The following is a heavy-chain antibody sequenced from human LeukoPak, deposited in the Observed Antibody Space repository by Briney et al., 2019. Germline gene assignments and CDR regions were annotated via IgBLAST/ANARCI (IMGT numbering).Heavy chain of an antibody. V-gene: IGHV3-20*01. CDR2: INWNGGST. CDR3: ARVGGLRLQGAFDI. J-gene: IGHJ3*02. D-gene: IGHD5-12*01. CDR1: GFTFDDYG. Sequence: GGSLRLSCAASGFTFDDYGMSWVRQAPGKGLEWVSGINWNGGSTGYADSVKGRFTISRDNAKNSLYLQMNSLRAEDTALYHCARVGGLRLQGAFDIWGQGTMVTVPS.